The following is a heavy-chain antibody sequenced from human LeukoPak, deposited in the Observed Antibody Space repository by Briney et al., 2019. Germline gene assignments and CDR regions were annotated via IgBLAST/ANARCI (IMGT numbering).Heavy chain of an antibody. Sequence: PSETLSLTCTVSGGSISSGSYYWSWIRQPAGKGLEWIGRIYTSGSTNYNPSLKSRVTISVDTSKNQFSLNLASVTAADTAVYYCAPRKVVAVSSGWTWGAPPRDWGDAFDIWGQGTMVTVSS. J-gene: IGHJ3*02. CDR2: IYTSGST. CDR3: APRKVVAVSSGWTWGAPPRDWGDAFDI. D-gene: IGHD3-22*01. CDR1: GGSISSGSYY. V-gene: IGHV4-61*02.